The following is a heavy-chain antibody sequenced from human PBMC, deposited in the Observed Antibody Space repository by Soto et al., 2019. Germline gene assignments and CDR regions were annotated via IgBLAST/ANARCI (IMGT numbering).Heavy chain of an antibody. CDR1: GFTFSSYS. CDR3: AREPQKMGYFDL. J-gene: IGHJ2*01. D-gene: IGHD2-8*01. V-gene: IGHV3-21*01. CDR2: ISSSSSYI. Sequence: EVQLVESGGGLVKPGGSLRLSCAASGFTFSSYSMNWVRQAPGKGLEWVSSISSSSSYIYYADSVKGRFTISRDNAKNSLYLQMNSLRAEDTAVYYCAREPQKMGYFDLWGRGTLVTVSS.